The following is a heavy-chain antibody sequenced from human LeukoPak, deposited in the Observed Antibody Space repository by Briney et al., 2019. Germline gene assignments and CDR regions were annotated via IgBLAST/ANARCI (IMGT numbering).Heavy chain of an antibody. Sequence: AGGSLRLFCAASGFTFSNHGMSWVRQAPGKGLEWVSSISANSFYTYYADSVKGRFTVSRDNSKNTLYLQMNNMAAEDTAVYFCAKIGVSGSWFFDLWGRGTLLSVSS. V-gene: IGHV3-23*01. CDR1: GFTFSNHG. J-gene: IGHJ2*01. CDR2: ISANSFYT. CDR3: AKIGVSGSWFFDL. D-gene: IGHD1-1*01.